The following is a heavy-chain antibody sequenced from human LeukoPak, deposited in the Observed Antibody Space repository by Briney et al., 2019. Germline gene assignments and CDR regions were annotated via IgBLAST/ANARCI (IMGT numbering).Heavy chain of an antibody. Sequence: GRSLRLSCAASGFTFSSYWMSWVRQASGKGLECVANKKQDGSEKNYVDSVKGRYTISRDNAKNSLYLQMNSLRAEDTAVYYCARNWQQRVGSTASDYWGQGTLVTVSS. V-gene: IGHV3-7*01. D-gene: IGHD1-1*01. CDR3: ARNWQQRVGSTASDY. J-gene: IGHJ4*02. CDR2: KKQDGSEK. CDR1: GFTFSSYW.